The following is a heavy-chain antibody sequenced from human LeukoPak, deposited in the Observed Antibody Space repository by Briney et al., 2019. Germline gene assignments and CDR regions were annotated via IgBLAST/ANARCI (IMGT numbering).Heavy chain of an antibody. CDR1: GFTFSSYA. CDR3: ASLPWESGAFDI. J-gene: IGHJ3*02. CDR2: ILYDGSNK. D-gene: IGHD1-26*01. Sequence: QTGGSLRLSCAASGFTFSSYAMSWVRQAPGKGLEWVAVILYDGSNKYYADSVKGRFTISRDNSKNTLYLRMNSLRAEDTAVYYCASLPWESGAFDIWGQGTMVTVSS. V-gene: IGHV3-30-3*01.